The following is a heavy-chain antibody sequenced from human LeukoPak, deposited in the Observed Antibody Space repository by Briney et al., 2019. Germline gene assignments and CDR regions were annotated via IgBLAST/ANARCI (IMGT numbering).Heavy chain of an antibody. Sequence: ASVKVSCKVSGYTLTELSMHWVRQAPGKGLEWMGGFDPEDGETIYAQKFQGRVTMTRDTSIGTAYMELSRLRSDDMAVYYCARGGLPIYYYYMDVWGKGTTVTISS. D-gene: IGHD2-15*01. CDR3: ARGGLPIYYYYMDV. CDR2: FDPEDGET. V-gene: IGHV1-24*01. CDR1: GYTLTELS. J-gene: IGHJ6*03.